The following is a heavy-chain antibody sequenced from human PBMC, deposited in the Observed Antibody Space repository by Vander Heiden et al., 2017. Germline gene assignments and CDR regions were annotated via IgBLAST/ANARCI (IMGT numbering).Heavy chain of an antibody. CDR1: GFPFSRYA. D-gene: IGHD5-12*01. Sequence: EVQLLDSGGGLVQAGGSLRLSCAASGFPFSRYAMSRVRPAPGKGLEWVSGISGRGGDTHYADSVKGRFTISRDNSKNTLYLQMSSLRADDTAAYYCARGGYSSLVGLSWGQGTLVTVSS. V-gene: IGHV3-23*01. CDR3: ARGGYSSLVGLS. J-gene: IGHJ4*02. CDR2: ISGRGGDT.